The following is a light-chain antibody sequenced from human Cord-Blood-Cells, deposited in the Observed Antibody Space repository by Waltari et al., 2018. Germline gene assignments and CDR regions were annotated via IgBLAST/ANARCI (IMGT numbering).Light chain of an antibody. Sequence: EIVLTQSPATLSLSPGERATLSCRASQSVSSYLAWYQQKPGQAPRLRIYDASSRATGIPARFSGSGSGTDVTLTISSLEPEDFAVYYCQQRSNWPPLTFGGGTKVEIK. CDR2: DAS. V-gene: IGKV3-11*01. CDR3: QQRSNWPPLT. J-gene: IGKJ4*01. CDR1: QSVSSY.